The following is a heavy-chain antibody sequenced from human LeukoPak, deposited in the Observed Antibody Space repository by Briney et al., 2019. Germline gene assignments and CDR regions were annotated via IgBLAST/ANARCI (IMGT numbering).Heavy chain of an antibody. CDR1: GGTFSTYA. V-gene: IGHV1-69*13. CDR2: IIPIFDIA. CDR3: ARDSGGYVWGSYRSIFDY. Sequence: SVKVSCKASGGTFSTYAITWVRQAPGQGLEWMGGIIPIFDIANYAQRFQGRVTITADESTSTAYMELRSLRSDDTAVYYCARDSGGYVWGSYRSIFDYWGQGTLVTVSS. D-gene: IGHD3-16*02. J-gene: IGHJ4*02.